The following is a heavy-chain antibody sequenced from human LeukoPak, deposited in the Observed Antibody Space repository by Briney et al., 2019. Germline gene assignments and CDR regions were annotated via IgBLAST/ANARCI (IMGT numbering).Heavy chain of an antibody. Sequence: PGRSLRLSCAASGFTFSSYAMHWVRQAPGKGLEWVAVISYGGSNKFYADSVKGRFTLSRDNSKNTLYLQMNSLRAEDTAVYYCAADSSFGYWGQGTLVTVSS. CDR3: AADSSFGY. J-gene: IGHJ4*02. CDR1: GFTFSSYA. D-gene: IGHD2-2*01. V-gene: IGHV3-30-3*01. CDR2: ISYGGSNK.